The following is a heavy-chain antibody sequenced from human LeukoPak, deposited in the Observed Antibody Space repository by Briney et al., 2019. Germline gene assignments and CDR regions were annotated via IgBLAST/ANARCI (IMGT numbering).Heavy chain of an antibody. J-gene: IGHJ6*02. CDR1: GYTFTSYG. Sequence: GASVKVSCKASGYTFTSYGISWVRQAPGQGLEWMGWISAYNGNTNYAQKLQGRVTMTTDTSTSTAYMELRSLRSDDTAVYYCARDTHIVVVPAARGDYYYYGMDIWGQGTTVTVSS. CDR3: ARDTHIVVVPAARGDYYYYGMDI. CDR2: ISAYNGNT. V-gene: IGHV1-18*01. D-gene: IGHD2-2*01.